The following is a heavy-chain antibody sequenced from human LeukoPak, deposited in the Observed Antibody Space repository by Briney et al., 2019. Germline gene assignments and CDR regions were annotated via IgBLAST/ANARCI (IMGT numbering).Heavy chain of an antibody. CDR3: ARHFDY. CDR1: GFTFSDYY. Sequence: GSLRLSCAASGFTFSDYYMSWIRQAPGKGLEWIGSIYYSGSTYYNPSLKSRVTISVDTSKNQFSLKLSSVTAADTAVYYCARHFDYWGQGTLVTVSS. J-gene: IGHJ4*02. V-gene: IGHV4-39*01. CDR2: IYYSGST.